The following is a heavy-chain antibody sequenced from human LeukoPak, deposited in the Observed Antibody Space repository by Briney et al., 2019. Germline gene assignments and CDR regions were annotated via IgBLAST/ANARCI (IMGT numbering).Heavy chain of an antibody. CDR3: ASTGYSSSWYYFDY. CDR1: GGSISSYY. V-gene: IGHV4-59*01. D-gene: IGHD6-13*01. CDR2: IYYSGST. Sequence: PSETLSLTCTVSGGSISSYYWSWIRQPPGKGLEWIGYIYYSGSTNYNPSLKSRVTISVDTSKNQFSLKLSSVTAADTAVYYCASTGYSSSWYYFDYWGQGTLVTVSS. J-gene: IGHJ4*02.